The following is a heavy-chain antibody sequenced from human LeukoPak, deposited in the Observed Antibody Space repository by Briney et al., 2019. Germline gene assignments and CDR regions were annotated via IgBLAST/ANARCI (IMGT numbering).Heavy chain of an antibody. Sequence: GGSLRLSCAASGFTFSSYAMHWVRQAPGKGLEWVAVISYDGSNKYYADSVKGRFTISRDNSKNTLYLQMNSLRAEDTAVYYCARDGMGLLSGAFDIWGQGTMVTVSS. J-gene: IGHJ3*02. V-gene: IGHV3-30-3*01. D-gene: IGHD3-10*01. CDR3: ARDGMGLLSGAFDI. CDR2: ISYDGSNK. CDR1: GFTFSSYA.